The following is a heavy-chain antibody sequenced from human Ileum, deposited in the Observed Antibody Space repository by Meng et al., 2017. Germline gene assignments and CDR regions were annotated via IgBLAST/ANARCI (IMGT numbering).Heavy chain of an antibody. D-gene: IGHD6-25*01. V-gene: IGHV4-61*01. CDR2: VYYNGVT. CDR1: GDSVRSSCCY. Sequence: QVQLQASGPGLVRTSEILSLSCIVSGDSVRSSCCYWSWIRQSAGKGLEWIGYVYYNGVTNYNPSLRSRITTSIDTSKNQFSLKLSSVTAADTALYYCTRERSWSGFGYFDDWGRGTLVTVSS. CDR3: TRERSWSGFGYFDD. J-gene: IGHJ4*02.